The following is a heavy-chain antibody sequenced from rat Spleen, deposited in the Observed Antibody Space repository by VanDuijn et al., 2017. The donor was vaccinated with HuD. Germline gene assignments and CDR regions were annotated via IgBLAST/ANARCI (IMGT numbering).Heavy chain of an antibody. CDR1: GFTFSDYY. V-gene: IGHV5-29*01. Sequence: EVQLVESDGGLVQPGRSLKLSCAASGFTFSDYYMAWVRQAPTKGLEWVASLSYDGNSAYYRDSVKGRFTISRDNAKSTLYLQMDSLRSEDTATYYCTRHRLYYHDGSSYHSRVMDAWGQGVSVTVSS. D-gene: IGHD1-12*02. CDR3: TRHRLYYHDGSSYHSRVMDA. J-gene: IGHJ4*01. CDR2: LSYDGNSA.